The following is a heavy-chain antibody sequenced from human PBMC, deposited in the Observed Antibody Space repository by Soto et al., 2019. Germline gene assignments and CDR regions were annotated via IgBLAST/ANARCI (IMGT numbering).Heavy chain of an antibody. V-gene: IGHV3-15*07. D-gene: IGHD4-17*01. CDR3: TTGRDGLHY. CDR2: IKSKTDGGTT. CDR1: GFTFDKVW. Sequence: EVQLVESGGGLVKPGGSLRLSCAVSGFTFDKVWMNWVRQAPGKGLEWVGRIKSKTDGGTTDYAAPVKGRFTISRDDSKNMLYLQINSLKTEYTGMDFWTTGRDGLHYWGQGTLVTVSS. J-gene: IGHJ4*02.